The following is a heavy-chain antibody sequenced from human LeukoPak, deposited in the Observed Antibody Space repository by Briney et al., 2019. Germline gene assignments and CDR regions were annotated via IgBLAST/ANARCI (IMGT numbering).Heavy chain of an antibody. J-gene: IGHJ4*02. Sequence: GGSLRLSCAASGFTFGDYAMSWVRQASGKGLEWVGFIRSKAYGGTTEYAASVKGRFTISRDDSKSIAYLQMNSLKTEDTAVYYCTRDGGGYWGQGTLVTVSS. V-gene: IGHV3-49*04. D-gene: IGHD3-16*01. CDR3: TRDGGGY. CDR2: IRSKAYGGTT. CDR1: GFTFGDYA.